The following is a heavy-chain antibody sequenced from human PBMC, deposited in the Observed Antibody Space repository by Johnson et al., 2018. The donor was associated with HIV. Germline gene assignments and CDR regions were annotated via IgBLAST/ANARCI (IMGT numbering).Heavy chain of an antibody. J-gene: IGHJ3*01. CDR3: AKTNWFKLDDAFDF. Sequence: QVQLVESGGGVVQPGRSLRLSCAASGHTFSSYGMHWVRQAPGKGLEWVAVISYDGSNKYYADSVKGRFTISRDNSKNTLFLQMNSLRAEDTAVYYCAKTNWFKLDDAFDFWGQGTMVTVSS. D-gene: IGHD7-27*01. V-gene: IGHV3-30*18. CDR1: GHTFSSYG. CDR2: ISYDGSNK.